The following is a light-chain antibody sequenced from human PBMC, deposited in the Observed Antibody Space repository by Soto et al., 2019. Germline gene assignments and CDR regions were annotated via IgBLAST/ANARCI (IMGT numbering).Light chain of an antibody. CDR3: QQRSNWPIT. Sequence: EIVLTQSPATLSLSPGERATLSCRASQSISTFLAWYQQKPGQPPRLIIHDASNRATGIPARFSGSGSGADFTLTISSLEPEDFAVYYCQQRSNWPITFGQGTRLEIK. J-gene: IGKJ5*01. CDR2: DAS. V-gene: IGKV3-11*01. CDR1: QSISTF.